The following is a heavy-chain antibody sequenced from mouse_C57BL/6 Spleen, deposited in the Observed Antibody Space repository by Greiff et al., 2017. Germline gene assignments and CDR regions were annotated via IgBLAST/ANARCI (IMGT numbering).Heavy chain of an antibody. Sequence: VKLVESGAELARPGASVKLSCKASGYTFTSYGISWVKQRTGQGLEWIGEIYPRSGNTYYNEKFKGKATLTADKSSSTAYMELRSLTSEDSAVYFCARRDYDWTCYCFDYWGQGTTLTVSS. J-gene: IGHJ2*01. CDR2: IYPRSGNT. CDR3: ARRDYDWTCYCFDY. D-gene: IGHD2-4*01. CDR1: GYTFTSYG. V-gene: IGHV1-81*01.